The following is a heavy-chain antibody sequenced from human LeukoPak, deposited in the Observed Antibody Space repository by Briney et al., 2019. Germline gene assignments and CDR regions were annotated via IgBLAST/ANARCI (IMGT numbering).Heavy chain of an antibody. V-gene: IGHV4-59*08. Sequence: SETLSLTCTVSGGSISSYYWSWIRQPPGKGLEWIGYIYYSGSTNYNPSLKSRVTISVDTSKNQFSLKLSSVTAADTAVYYCARHVPLHCSGGSCYPKYYYYYMDVWGKGTTVTVSS. CDR1: GGSISSYY. CDR3: ARHVPLHCSGGSCYPKYYYYYMDV. CDR2: IYYSGST. J-gene: IGHJ6*03. D-gene: IGHD2-15*01.